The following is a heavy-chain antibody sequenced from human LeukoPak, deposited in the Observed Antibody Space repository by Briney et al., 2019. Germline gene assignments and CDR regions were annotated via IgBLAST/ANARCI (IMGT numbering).Heavy chain of an antibody. CDR2: IYYSGST. D-gene: IGHD3-16*01. V-gene: IGHV4-59*01. J-gene: IGHJ6*04. Sequence: SETLSLTCTVSGGSISSYYWSWIRQPPVKGLEWIGYIYYSGSTNYNPSLKSRVTISVDTSKNQFSLKLSSVTAADTAVYYCARVSSRLRTGMDVWGKGTTVTVSS. CDR3: ARVSSRLRTGMDV. CDR1: GGSISSYY.